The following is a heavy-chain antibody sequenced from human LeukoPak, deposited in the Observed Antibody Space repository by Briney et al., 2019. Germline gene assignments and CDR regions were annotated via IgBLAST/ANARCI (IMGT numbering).Heavy chain of an antibody. CDR1: GFTFSSYA. Sequence: GGSLRLSCAASGFTFSSYAMSWVRQAPGKGLEWVSAISGSGGSTYYADSVKGRFTISRDNSKNTLYLQMNSLRAEDTAVYYCAKGPSYSSSWYGSYYYYYYGMDVWGQGTTVTVSS. J-gene: IGHJ6*02. D-gene: IGHD6-13*01. CDR2: ISGSGGST. V-gene: IGHV3-23*01. CDR3: AKGPSYSSSWYGSYYYYYYGMDV.